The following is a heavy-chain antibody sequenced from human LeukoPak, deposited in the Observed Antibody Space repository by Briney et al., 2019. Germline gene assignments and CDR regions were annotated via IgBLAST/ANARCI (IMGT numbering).Heavy chain of an antibody. Sequence: GGTLRLSCAASGFTFSSNWMSWVRQAPGKGLEWVANIKHDGSEKYYVDSVKGRFTLSRDNAKNSLYLQMNSLRAEDTAVYYCASYNDYGDYLDYWGQGTLVTVSS. CDR1: GFTFSSNW. V-gene: IGHV3-7*01. J-gene: IGHJ4*02. D-gene: IGHD4-17*01. CDR3: ASYNDYGDYLDY. CDR2: IKHDGSEK.